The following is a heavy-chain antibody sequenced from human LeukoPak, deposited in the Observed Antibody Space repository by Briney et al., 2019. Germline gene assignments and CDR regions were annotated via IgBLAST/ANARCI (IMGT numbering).Heavy chain of an antibody. CDR1: GGSFSGYH. V-gene: IGHV4-34*01. CDR2: INPSGST. D-gene: IGHD3-22*01. CDR3: ARGRHDITMIVVVMTSVSYYLDV. Sequence: SETLSLTCAVYGGSFSGYHWTWIRKSPGKGLEWMGDINPSGSTYYNPSLKSRLTISVDTSKNQFSLKLRSVTAADTAVYYCARGRHDITMIVVVMTSVSYYLDVWGKGTTVTVS. J-gene: IGHJ6*03.